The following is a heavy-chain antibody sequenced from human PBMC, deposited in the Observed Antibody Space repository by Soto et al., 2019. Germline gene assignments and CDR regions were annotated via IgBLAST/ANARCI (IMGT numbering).Heavy chain of an antibody. CDR1: GFTFSSYS. D-gene: IGHD2-21*02. CDR2: IHSDGSST. CDR3: ARGDRGAFDL. V-gene: IGHV3-74*01. J-gene: IGHJ3*01. Sequence: GGSLRLSCAASGFTFSSYSMHLVRQAPGQGLVWVSRIHSDGSSTTYADSVKGRFTISRDNAKNTLYLQMNSLRAEDTAVYYCARGDRGAFDLWGQGTMVTVSS.